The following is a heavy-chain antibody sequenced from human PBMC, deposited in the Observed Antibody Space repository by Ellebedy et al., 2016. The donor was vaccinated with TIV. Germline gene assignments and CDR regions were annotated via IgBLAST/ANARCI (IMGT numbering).Heavy chain of an antibody. D-gene: IGHD3-16*01. CDR3: ARDDSALGGY. J-gene: IGHJ4*02. Sequence: GESLKISCAASGFTFDDYGMSWVRQAPGKGLEWVSGINWNGGSTGYADSVKGRFTISRDNAKNSLYLQMNSLRAEDTALYYCARDDSALGGYWGQGTLVTVSS. CDR2: INWNGGST. V-gene: IGHV3-20*04. CDR1: GFTFDDYG.